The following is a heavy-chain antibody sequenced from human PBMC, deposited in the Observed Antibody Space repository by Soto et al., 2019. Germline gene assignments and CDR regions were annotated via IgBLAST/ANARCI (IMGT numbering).Heavy chain of an antibody. V-gene: IGHV4-61*01. CDR2: IYYSGST. CDR1: GGSVSSGSYY. CDR3: ARAVVAYGRSGSSWGFGY. D-gene: IGHD1-26*01. Sequence: PSETLSLTCTVSGGSVSSGSYYWSWIRQPPGKGLEWIGYIYYSGSTNYNPSLKSRVTISVDTSKNQFSLKLSSVTAADTAVYYCARAVVAYGRSGSSWGFGYWGQGTLVTVSS. J-gene: IGHJ4*02.